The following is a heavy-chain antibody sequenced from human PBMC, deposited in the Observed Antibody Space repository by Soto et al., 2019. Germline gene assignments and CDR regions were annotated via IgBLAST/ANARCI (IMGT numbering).Heavy chain of an antibody. D-gene: IGHD1-1*01. J-gene: IGHJ4*02. V-gene: IGHV4-34*01. CDR2: INPSAIS. CDR3: ARGRSTRGTCDY. CDR1: DGSIVGYD. Sequence: PSGTLAHKCSVYDGSIVGYDWSGSRRPPRQGLEWIGEINPSAISYYNPSLKSRVAISLDMSKNQYSLNLSSVTAADAAVYYCARGRSTRGTCDYWGKGTMGAVSS.